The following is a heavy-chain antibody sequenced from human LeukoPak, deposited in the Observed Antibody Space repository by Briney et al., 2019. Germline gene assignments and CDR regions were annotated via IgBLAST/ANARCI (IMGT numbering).Heavy chain of an antibody. V-gene: IGHV3-64D*06. CDR1: GFTFSSYA. D-gene: IGHD5-18*01. Sequence: GGSLRLSCSASGFTFSSYAMHWVRQAPGKGLEYASAISSNGGSTYYADSVKGRFTISRDNSKNTLYLQMSSLRAEDTAVYYCVKGAGIQLWLPVDYWGQGTLVTVSS. CDR3: VKGAGIQLWLPVDY. J-gene: IGHJ4*02. CDR2: ISSNGGST.